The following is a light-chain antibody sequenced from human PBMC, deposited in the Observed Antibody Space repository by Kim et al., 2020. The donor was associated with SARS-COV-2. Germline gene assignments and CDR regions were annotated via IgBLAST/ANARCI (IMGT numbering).Light chain of an antibody. J-gene: IGKJ4*01. CDR1: QSMSRW. CDR3: QQYHTNSA. Sequence: SASVGDIVTITCRTSQSMSRWLAWYQQKPGKAPKLLIYDAASLESRVPSRFSGSGSGTEFTLTISRLQPDDFATYYCQQYHTNSAFGGGTKVDIK. V-gene: IGKV1-5*01. CDR2: DAA.